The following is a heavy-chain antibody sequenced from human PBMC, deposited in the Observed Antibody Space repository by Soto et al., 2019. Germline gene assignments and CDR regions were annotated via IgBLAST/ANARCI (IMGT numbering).Heavy chain of an antibody. V-gene: IGHV4-4*02. J-gene: IGHJ3*02. CDR3: ARGKWELLQRPNDAFDI. CDR2: IFHDGNT. Sequence: XASLALTFAVSGASIGSGCGWSWVRQPPGKGLEWIAEIFHDGNTNYSPSLKSRVTISVDKSQNQFSLKLSSVTAADTAVYYCARGKWELLQRPNDAFDIWAQGTMVTVSS. D-gene: IGHD1-26*01. CDR1: GASIGSGCG.